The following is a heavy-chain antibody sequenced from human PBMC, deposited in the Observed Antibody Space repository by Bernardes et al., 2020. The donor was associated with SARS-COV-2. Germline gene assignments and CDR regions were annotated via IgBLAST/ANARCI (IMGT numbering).Heavy chain of an antibody. CDR2: ISAYNGNT. CDR1: GHTFTSYG. V-gene: IGHV1-18*01. D-gene: IGHD3-22*01. CDR3: ATGVDYYDSSGYYYNNVGMGV. J-gene: IGHJ6*02. Sequence: ASMKVSCKASGHTFTSYGISWARQAPGQGLEWMGWISAYNGNTNYAQKLQGRVTMTTDTSTRTAYMELRSLRSDDTAVYYCATGVDYYDSSGYYYNNVGMGVWRQRTTVTVSS.